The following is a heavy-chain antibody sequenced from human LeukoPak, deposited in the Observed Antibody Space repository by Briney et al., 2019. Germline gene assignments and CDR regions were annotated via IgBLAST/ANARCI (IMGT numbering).Heavy chain of an antibody. CDR2: IFYSGGA. Sequence: SETLSLTCTVSGGSIRSYYWSWIRQPPGKGLEWTGYIFYSGGANYNPSLKSRATISVDTSKNQFSLKLSSVTAADTAVYYCARKLLWFGEHDYWGQGTLVTVSS. CDR1: GGSIRSYY. V-gene: IGHV4-59*12. CDR3: ARKLLWFGEHDY. J-gene: IGHJ4*02. D-gene: IGHD3-10*01.